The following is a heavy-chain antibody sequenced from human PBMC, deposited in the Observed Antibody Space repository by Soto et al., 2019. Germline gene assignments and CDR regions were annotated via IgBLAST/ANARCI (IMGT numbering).Heavy chain of an antibody. Sequence: GSLRLSCAASGFTFSSYGMHWVRQAPGKGLEWVAVIWYDGSNKYYADSVKGRFTISRDNSKNTLYLQMNSLRAEDTAVYYCARESYCSSTSCYTGYWGQGTLVTVSS. D-gene: IGHD2-2*02. CDR1: GFTFSSYG. CDR2: IWYDGSNK. J-gene: IGHJ4*02. CDR3: ARESYCSSTSCYTGY. V-gene: IGHV3-33*01.